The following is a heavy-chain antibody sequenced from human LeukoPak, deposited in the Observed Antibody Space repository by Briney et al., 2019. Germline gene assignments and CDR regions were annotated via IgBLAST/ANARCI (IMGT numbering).Heavy chain of an antibody. CDR1: GFTFSSYA. V-gene: IGHV3-23*01. D-gene: IGHD1-26*01. CDR3: AKDNSYSGSVY. CDR2: ISGDGSAT. J-gene: IGHJ4*02. Sequence: GGSLRLSCAASGFTFSSYAMHWVRQAPGEGLEWVSVISGDGSATYYADSVKGRFTISRDNSKNTLYLQMDSLRAGDTAVYYCAKDNSYSGSVYWGQGTLVTVSS.